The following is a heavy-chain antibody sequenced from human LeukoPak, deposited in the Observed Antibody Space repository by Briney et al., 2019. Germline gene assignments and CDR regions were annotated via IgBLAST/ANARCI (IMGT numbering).Heavy chain of an antibody. CDR2: IYNSGST. CDR3: ARTNRSGGGDQHFDS. J-gene: IGHJ4*02. D-gene: IGHD3-16*01. CDR1: GGSISSYY. V-gene: IGHV4-59*01. Sequence: PSETLSLTCTVSGGSISSYYWSWIRQPPGKGLEWIGYIYNSGSTNFNPSLKSRVTISVDTSKNQFSLKMTSVTAADPAVYYCARTNRSGGGDQHFDSWGRGTRVPVS.